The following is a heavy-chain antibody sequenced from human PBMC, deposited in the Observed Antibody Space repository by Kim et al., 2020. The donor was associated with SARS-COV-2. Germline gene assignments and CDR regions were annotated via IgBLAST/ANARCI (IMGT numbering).Heavy chain of an antibody. D-gene: IGHD1-26*01. J-gene: IGHJ6*02. CDR1: GFTFSSYG. CDR3: AKTSFGVGAIGGDYYYYYGMDV. Sequence: GGSLRLSCAASGFTFSSYGMHWVRQAPGKGLEWVAVISYDGSNKYYADSVKGRFTISRDNSKNTLYLQMNSLRAEDTAVYYCAKTSFGVGAIGGDYYYYYGMDVWGQGTTVTVSS. CDR2: ISYDGSNK. V-gene: IGHV3-30*18.